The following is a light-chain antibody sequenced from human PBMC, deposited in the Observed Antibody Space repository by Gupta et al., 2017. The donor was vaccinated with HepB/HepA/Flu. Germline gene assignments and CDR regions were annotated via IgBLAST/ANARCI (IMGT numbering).Light chain of an antibody. V-gene: IGLV3-21*04. CDR1: NIGSKS. J-gene: IGLJ3*02. CDR3: QVWDTGADQVV. CDR2: YGG. Sequence: SYVLTQPPSVAVAPGTTARISCGGANIGSKSVHWYQQKPGQAPVLGIYYGGDRPSGIPERFSGSKSGNTATLTISGVEAGDEADFYCQVWDTGADQVVFGGGTRLTVL.